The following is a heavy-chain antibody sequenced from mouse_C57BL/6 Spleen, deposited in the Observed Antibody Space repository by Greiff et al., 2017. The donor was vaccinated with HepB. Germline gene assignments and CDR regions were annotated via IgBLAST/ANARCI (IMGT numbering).Heavy chain of an antibody. CDR3: ARWDGYSDMDY. CDR2: IDPSDSYT. Sequence: QVQLQQPGAELVRPGTSVKLTCKASGYTFTSYWMHWVKQRPGQGLEWIGVIDPSDSYTNYNQKFKGKATLTVDTSSSTAYMQLSSLTSEDSAVYDCARWDGYSDMDYWGQGTSVTVSS. V-gene: IGHV1-59*01. D-gene: IGHD2-3*01. J-gene: IGHJ4*01. CDR1: GYTFTSYW.